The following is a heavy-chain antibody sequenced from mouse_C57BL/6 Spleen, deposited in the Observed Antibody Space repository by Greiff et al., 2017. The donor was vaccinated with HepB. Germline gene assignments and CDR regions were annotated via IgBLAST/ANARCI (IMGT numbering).Heavy chain of an antibody. D-gene: IGHD2-2*01. CDR3: AILYGYDAWFAY. J-gene: IGHJ3*01. V-gene: IGHV5-9*01. Sequence: DVQLVESGGGLVKPGGSLKLSCAASGFTFSSYTMSWVRQTPEKRLEWVATISGGGGNTYYPDSVKGRFTISRDNAKNTLYLQMSSLRSEDTALYYCAILYGYDAWFAYWGQGTLVTVSA. CDR1: GFTFSSYT. CDR2: ISGGGGNT.